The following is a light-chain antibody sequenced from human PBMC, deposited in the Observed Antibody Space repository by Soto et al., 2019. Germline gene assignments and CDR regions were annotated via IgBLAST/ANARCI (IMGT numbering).Light chain of an antibody. CDR2: LEGRGNY. J-gene: IGLJ1*01. CDR1: SGHSSYI. CDR3: ETWDSNTRV. V-gene: IGLV4-60*02. Sequence: QLVLTQSSSASASLGSSVKLTCTLSSGHSSYIIAWHQQQPGKAPRYLMKLEGRGNYNKGSGVPDRFSGSSSGADRYLTISILQFEDEADYYCETWDSNTRVFGTGTKVTVL.